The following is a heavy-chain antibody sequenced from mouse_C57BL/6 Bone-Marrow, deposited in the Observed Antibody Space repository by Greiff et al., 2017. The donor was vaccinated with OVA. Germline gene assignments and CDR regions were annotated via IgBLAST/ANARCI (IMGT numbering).Heavy chain of an antibody. CDR2: ISYDGSN. Sequence: EVQLQESGPGLVKPSQSLSLTCSVPGYSITSGYYWNWIRQFPGNKLEWMGYISYDGSNNYKPSLKNRISITRDTSKNQFFLKLNSVTTEDTATYYCAREDGNSWFAYWGQGTLVTVSA. CDR1: GYSITSGYY. V-gene: IGHV3-6*01. CDR3: AREDGNSWFAY. D-gene: IGHD2-1*01. J-gene: IGHJ3*01.